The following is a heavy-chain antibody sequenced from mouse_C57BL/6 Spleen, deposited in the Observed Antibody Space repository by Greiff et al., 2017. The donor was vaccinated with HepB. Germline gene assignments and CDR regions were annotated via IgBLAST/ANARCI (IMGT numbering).Heavy chain of an antibody. CDR2: IYPRSGNT. Sequence: VQLQQSGAELARPGASVKLSCKASGYTFTSYGISWVKQRTGQGLEWIGEIYPRSGNTYYNEKFKGKATLTAAKSSSPAYMELRSLKSEDSAVYFWARKTGFAEWGKGTLGTVAA. CDR3: ARKTGFAE. CDR1: GYTFTSYG. D-gene: IGHD4-1*01. J-gene: IGHJ3*01. V-gene: IGHV1-81*01.